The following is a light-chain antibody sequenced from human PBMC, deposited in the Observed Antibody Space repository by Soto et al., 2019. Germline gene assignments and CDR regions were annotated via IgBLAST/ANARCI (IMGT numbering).Light chain of an antibody. V-gene: IGLV2-14*01. Sequence: QSALTQPASVSGSPGQSITISCTGTSSDVGCYNYVSWYQQHPGKAPKLMIYEVSYRPSGVSNRFSGSKSGNTASLTISGLQADDEADDYCSSYTSSTTLVVFGTGTQLTVL. CDR3: SSYTSSTTLVV. J-gene: IGLJ6*01. CDR1: SSDVGCYNY. CDR2: EVS.